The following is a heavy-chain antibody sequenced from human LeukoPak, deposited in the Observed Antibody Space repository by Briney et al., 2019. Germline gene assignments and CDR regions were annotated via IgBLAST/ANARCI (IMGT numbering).Heavy chain of an antibody. CDR2: IIPIFGTA. D-gene: IGHD3-22*01. Sequence: SVKVSCKASGGTFSSYAISWVRQAPGQGLEWMGGIIPIFGTANYAQKFQGRVTMTEDTSTDTAYMELSSLRSEDTAVYYCATDLAHYYDSSGSNRDDYWGQGTLVTVSS. CDR1: GGTFSSYA. CDR3: ATDLAHYYDSSGSNRDDY. V-gene: IGHV1-69*06. J-gene: IGHJ4*02.